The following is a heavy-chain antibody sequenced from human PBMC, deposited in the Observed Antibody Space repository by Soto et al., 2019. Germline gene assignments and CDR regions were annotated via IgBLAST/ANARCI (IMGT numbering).Heavy chain of an antibody. V-gene: IGHV3-15*07. CDR3: STELGSNSANPLNY. CDR2: IRSKPDGGTL. J-gene: IGHJ4*02. Sequence: EVRLVESGGGLVKPGEFLRLCCAASGFPFGRAWMSWVRQAPGRGLEWVGRIRSKPDGGTLEYAAPVKGRFTISRDDSMNMLYLQMNSLETDDTAVYYCSTELGSNSANPLNYLGQGTLVTVSS. D-gene: IGHD1-26*01. CDR1: GFPFGRAW.